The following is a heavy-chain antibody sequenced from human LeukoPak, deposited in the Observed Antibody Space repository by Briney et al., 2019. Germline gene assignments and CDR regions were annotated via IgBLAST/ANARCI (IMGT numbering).Heavy chain of an antibody. Sequence: PGGSLRLSCAASGFIFSDYYMSWIRQAPGKGLEWVSYISSSDSTIYYADSVKGRFTISRDNAQNSVYLQMSSLRADDTAVYYCARVAIGGWFSGYSGQGTLVTVSS. CDR2: ISSSDSTI. CDR3: ARVAIGGWFSGY. V-gene: IGHV3-11*01. CDR1: GFIFSDYY. D-gene: IGHD6-19*01. J-gene: IGHJ4*02.